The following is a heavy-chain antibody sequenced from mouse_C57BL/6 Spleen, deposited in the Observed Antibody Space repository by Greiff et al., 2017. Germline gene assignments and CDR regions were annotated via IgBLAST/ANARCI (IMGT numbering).Heavy chain of an antibody. Sequence: VQLQQSGPELVKPGASVKISCKASGYTFTDYYMNWVKQSHGKSLEWIGDINPNNGGTSYNQKFKGKATLTVDKSSSTAYMELRSLTSEDSAVYYCARAANWGYYFDYWGQGTTLTVSS. V-gene: IGHV1-26*01. J-gene: IGHJ2*01. CDR3: ARAANWGYYFDY. CDR1: GYTFTDYY. D-gene: IGHD4-1*01. CDR2: INPNNGGT.